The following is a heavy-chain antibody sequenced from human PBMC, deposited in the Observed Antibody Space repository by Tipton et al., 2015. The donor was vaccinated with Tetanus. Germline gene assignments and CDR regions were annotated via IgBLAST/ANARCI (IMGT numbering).Heavy chain of an antibody. CDR2: IYYSGDT. CDR1: GDSISRGGYF. V-gene: IGHV4-31*03. Sequence: TLSLTCTVSGDSISRGGYFWNWIRQRPGKGPEWIGYIYYSGDTYYNPSLESRITMSVDTSKNQFSLKMNSVTAADTAVYYCAKDQGGGRVVRLNWFDPWGPGTLVTVSS. D-gene: IGHD6-6*01. CDR3: AKDQGGGRVVRLNWFDP. J-gene: IGHJ5*02.